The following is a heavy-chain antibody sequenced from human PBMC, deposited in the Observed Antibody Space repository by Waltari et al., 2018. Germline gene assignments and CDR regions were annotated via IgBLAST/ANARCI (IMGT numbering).Heavy chain of an antibody. CDR3: ARAGYYYDSSGYYKFDY. D-gene: IGHD3-22*01. V-gene: IGHV1-2*02. Sequence: QVQLVPSGAEVKTPGASVKVSCKASGYTFTGDYMHWLPQTHGQGLEWVGWINPNSGGTNYAQKFQGRVTMTRDTSISTAYMELSRLRSDDTAVYYCARAGYYYDSSGYYKFDYWGQGTLVTVSS. CDR2: INPNSGGT. J-gene: IGHJ4*02. CDR1: GYTFTGDY.